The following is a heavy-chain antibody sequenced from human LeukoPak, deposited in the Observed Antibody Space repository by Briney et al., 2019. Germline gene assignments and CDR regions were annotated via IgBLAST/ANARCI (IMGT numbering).Heavy chain of an antibody. J-gene: IGHJ5*02. CDR1: GYTFSNYD. CDR2: MNPNSGNT. V-gene: IGHV1-8*01. D-gene: IGHD6-19*01. Sequence: SVKVSCKASGYTFSNYDINWVRQATGQGLERMGWMNPNSGNTGYAQRFQGRVTMTRNTSINTAYMELSSLRSEDTAVYYCARGILSSGWELNWFGPWGQGTLVTVSS. CDR3: ARGILSSGWELNWFGP.